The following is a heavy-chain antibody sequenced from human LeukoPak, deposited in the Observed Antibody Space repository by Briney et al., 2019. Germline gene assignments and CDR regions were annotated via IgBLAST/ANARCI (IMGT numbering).Heavy chain of an antibody. CDR1: GFTFSSYA. J-gene: IGHJ6*04. D-gene: IGHD6-25*01. CDR3: ARERPPDYYYYGMDV. V-gene: IGHV3-30*04. CDR2: ISYDGSNK. Sequence: PGGSLRLSCAASGFTFSSYAMHWVRQAPGKGLEWVAVISYDGSNKYYADSVKGRFTISRDNSKNTLYLQMNSLRAEDTAVYYCARERPPDYYYYGMDVWGKGTTVTVSS.